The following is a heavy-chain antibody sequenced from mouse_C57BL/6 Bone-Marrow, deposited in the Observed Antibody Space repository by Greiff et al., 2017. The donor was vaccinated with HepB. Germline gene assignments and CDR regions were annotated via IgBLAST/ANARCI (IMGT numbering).Heavy chain of an antibody. J-gene: IGHJ3*01. Sequence: EVQLVESGPELVKPGDSVKISCKASGYSFTGYFMNWVMQSHGKSLEWIGRINPYNGDTFYNQKFKGKATLTVDKSSSTAHMELRSRTSEDSAVYYCAAGKWLLPFAYWGQGTLVTVSA. CDR2: INPYNGDT. V-gene: IGHV1-20*01. CDR1: GYSFTGYF. CDR3: AAGKWLLPFAY. D-gene: IGHD2-3*01.